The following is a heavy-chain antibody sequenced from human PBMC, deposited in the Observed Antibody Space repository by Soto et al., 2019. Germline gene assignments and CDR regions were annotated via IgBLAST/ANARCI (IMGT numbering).Heavy chain of an antibody. CDR3: AKDFTPDSRWDIDY. J-gene: IGHJ4*02. D-gene: IGHD1-26*01. V-gene: IGHV3-23*01. CDR2: IFGGGGRST. CDR1: GCNFRGYT. Sequence: EVQLLESGGDLVHPGGSLRLTCAASGCNFRGYTMSWIRQAPGKGLEWVSSIFGGGGRSTFYSASVKGRFTIPRDDSQNTLFLQMSSLRGEDTAMYYCAKDFTPDSRWDIDYWGQGTLVTVSS.